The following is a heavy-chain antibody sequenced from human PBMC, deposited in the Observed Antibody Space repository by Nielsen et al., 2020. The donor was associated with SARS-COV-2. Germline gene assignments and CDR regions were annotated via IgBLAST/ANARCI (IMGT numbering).Heavy chain of an antibody. D-gene: IGHD6-13*01. CDR2: VDYSGST. CDR1: GGTISTYY. Sequence: SETLSLTCTVSGGTISTYYWSWIRQPPGKGLELIGYVDYSGSTNYNPSLKSRVTISVDTSKNQFSLKLSSVTAADTAVYYCARHGAGYSFDYWGQGTLVTVSS. V-gene: IGHV4-59*08. J-gene: IGHJ4*02. CDR3: ARHGAGYSFDY.